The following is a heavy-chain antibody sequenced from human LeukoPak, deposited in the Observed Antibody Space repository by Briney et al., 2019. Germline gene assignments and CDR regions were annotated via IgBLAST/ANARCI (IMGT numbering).Heavy chain of an antibody. CDR1: GYTFTGYY. D-gene: IGHD1-26*01. V-gene: IGHV1-2*02. CDR2: INPNSGGT. Sequence: ASVKVSCKASGYTFTGYYMHWVRQAPGQGLEWMGWINPNSGGTNYAQKFQGRVTMTRDTSISTAYMELSRLRSDDTAAYYRARDLLVGATGYWGQGTLVTVSS. CDR3: ARDLLVGATGY. J-gene: IGHJ4*02.